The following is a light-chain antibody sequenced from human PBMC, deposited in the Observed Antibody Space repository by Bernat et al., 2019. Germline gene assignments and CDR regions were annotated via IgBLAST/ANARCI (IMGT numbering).Light chain of an antibody. Sequence: QSALTQPPSVSGSPGQSVTISCTGTSSDVGSYNRVSWYQQPPGTAPKLLIYEVSNRPSGVPDRFSGSKSGNTASLTISGLQAEEEADYYCSSYTSSSSVVFGGGTKLTV. CDR2: EVS. CDR1: SSDVGSYNR. CDR3: SSYTSSSSVV. V-gene: IGLV2-18*02. J-gene: IGLJ2*01.